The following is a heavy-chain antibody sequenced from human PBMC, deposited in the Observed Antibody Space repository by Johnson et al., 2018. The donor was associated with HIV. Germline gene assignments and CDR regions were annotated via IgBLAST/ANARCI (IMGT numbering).Heavy chain of an antibody. J-gene: IGHJ3*02. V-gene: IGHV3-NL1*01. CDR2: IYWTGGRT. CDR3: AKDPRSSSWYWDAFDI. Sequence: QVQLVESGGGVVQPGGSLRLSCEASGFTFSSYAMHWVRQAPGKGLEWVSGIYWTGGRTSYADSVKGRFTISRDNSKNTLYLQMNSLRAEDTAVYYCAKDPRSSSWYWDAFDIWGQGTMVTVSS. D-gene: IGHD6-13*01. CDR1: GFTFSSYA.